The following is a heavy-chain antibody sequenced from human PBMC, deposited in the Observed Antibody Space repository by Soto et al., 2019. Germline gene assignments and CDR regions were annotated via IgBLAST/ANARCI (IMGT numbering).Heavy chain of an antibody. V-gene: IGHV3-21*01. Sequence: EVQLVESGGGLVKPGGSLRLSCAASGFTFRDYSMNWVRQAPGKGLEWVSSISSSSSYIYYADSVKGRFTISRDNAKKSLYLQMNSLRAEDTAVYYCAREGGSGRPLDYWGQGTLVTVSS. CDR1: GFTFRDYS. D-gene: IGHD3-10*01. J-gene: IGHJ4*02. CDR2: ISSSSSYI. CDR3: AREGGSGRPLDY.